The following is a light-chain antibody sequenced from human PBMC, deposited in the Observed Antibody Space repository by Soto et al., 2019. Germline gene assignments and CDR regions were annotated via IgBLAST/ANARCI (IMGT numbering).Light chain of an antibody. CDR1: QGVTTAY. CDR2: GAS. CDR3: QQYGASPLFT. J-gene: IGKJ3*01. V-gene: IGKV3-20*01. Sequence: EVVLTQSPGTLSLSPGERATLSCRASQGVTTAYLAWYQHKPGQAPRLLIYGASNRATGIPDRFSGSGSGTDFTLTINRLEPQDFAVYSCQQYGASPLFTFGHGTKVDLK.